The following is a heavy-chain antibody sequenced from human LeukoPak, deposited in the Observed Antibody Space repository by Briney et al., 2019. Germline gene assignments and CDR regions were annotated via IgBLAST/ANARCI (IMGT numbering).Heavy chain of an antibody. CDR1: GFTFSTYG. CDR3: TKRPQESAFGI. Sequence: PGGSLRLSCAASGFTFSTYGVHWVRQAPGKGLEWVAVISYDGSNEYYADSVKGRFTVSRDNSKNTLHLQMNSLRPEDTAVYYCTKRPQESAFGIWGQGTMVTVSS. CDR2: ISYDGSNE. J-gene: IGHJ3*02. V-gene: IGHV3-30*18.